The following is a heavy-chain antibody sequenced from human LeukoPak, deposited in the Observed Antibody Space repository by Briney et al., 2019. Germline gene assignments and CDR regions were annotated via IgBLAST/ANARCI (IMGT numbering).Heavy chain of an antibody. D-gene: IGHD5-12*01. J-gene: IGHJ6*02. CDR1: GYTFTNYH. Sequence: ASVKVSCKAFGYTFTNYHITWVRQAPGQGLEWMGWISAYSGNTNYAQKLQGRVTITADKSTSTAYMELSSLRSEDTAVYYCAREATIKNYYYGMDVWGQGTTVTVSS. V-gene: IGHV1-18*01. CDR3: AREATIKNYYYGMDV. CDR2: ISAYSGNT.